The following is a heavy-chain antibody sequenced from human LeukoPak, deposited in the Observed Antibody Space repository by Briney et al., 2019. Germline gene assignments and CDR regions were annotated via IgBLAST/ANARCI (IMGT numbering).Heavy chain of an antibody. D-gene: IGHD5-12*01. CDR1: GYSISSGYY. CDR2: IYHSGST. V-gene: IGHV4-38-2*02. J-gene: IGHJ5*02. Sequence: SETLSLTCTVSGYSISSGYYWGWIRQPPGKGLEWIGSIYHSGSTYYNPSLKSRVTISVDTSKNQFSLKLSSVTAADTAVYYCARGLRRGVATILRWFDPWGQGTLVTVSS. CDR3: ARGLRRGVATILRWFDP.